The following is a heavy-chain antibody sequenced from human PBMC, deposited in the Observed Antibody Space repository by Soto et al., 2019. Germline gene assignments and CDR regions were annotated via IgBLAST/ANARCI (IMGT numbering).Heavy chain of an antibody. V-gene: IGHV1-8*01. D-gene: IGHD2-8*01. J-gene: IGHJ4*02. CDR1: GYSFSTYD. CDR2: MSPKNGNT. Sequence: QVQLVQSGAEAKKPGASVKVSCKASGYSFSTYDINWVRQAPGQGLEWMGWMSPKNGNTGFAQNFQGRFTMTSDTSTNTAYMELSSLRSEDAAVYYCGRAGYCTDGVCHVWIDYWGKGSLVTVSS. CDR3: GRAGYCTDGVCHVWIDY.